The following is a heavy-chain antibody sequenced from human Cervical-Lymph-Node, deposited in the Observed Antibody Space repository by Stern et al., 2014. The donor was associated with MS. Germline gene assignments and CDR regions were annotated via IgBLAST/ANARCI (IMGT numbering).Heavy chain of an antibody. V-gene: IGHV3-48*01. CDR1: GFRFSAYS. CDR3: ARDIAAADY. Sequence: EVQLLESGGTLVQPGESLRLSCAASGFRFSAYSMTWVRQAPGKGLECVSYMSATDGIIYYADSVKGRFTISRDNAKNSLYLQMNSLRVDDTAVYYCARDIAAADYWGQGTLVTVSS. J-gene: IGHJ4*02. CDR2: MSATDGII. D-gene: IGHD6-13*01.